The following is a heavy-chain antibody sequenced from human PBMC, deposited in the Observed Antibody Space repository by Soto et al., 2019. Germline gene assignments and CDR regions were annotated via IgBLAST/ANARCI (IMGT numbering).Heavy chain of an antibody. CDR1: AGTFSSYA. J-gene: IGHJ5*02. D-gene: IGHD3-22*01. Sequence: SVKVSCKASAGTFSSYAISWVRQAPGQGLEWMGGIIPIFGTANYAQKFQGRVTITADESTSTAYMELSSLRSEDTAVYYCARDFYGNYYDSSGYPNWFDPWGQGTLVTVSS. CDR3: ARDFYGNYYDSSGYPNWFDP. CDR2: IIPIFGTA. V-gene: IGHV1-69*13.